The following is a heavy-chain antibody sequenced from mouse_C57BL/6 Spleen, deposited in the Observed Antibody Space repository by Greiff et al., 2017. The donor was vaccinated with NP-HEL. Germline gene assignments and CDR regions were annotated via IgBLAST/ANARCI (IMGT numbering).Heavy chain of an antibody. CDR2: ISDGGSYT. J-gene: IGHJ1*03. CDR1: GFTFSSYA. D-gene: IGHD2-5*01. Sequence: EVMLVESGGGLVKPGGSLKLSCAASGFTFSSYAMSWVRQTPEKRLEWVATISDGGSYTYYPDNVKGRFTISRDNAKNNLYLQMSHLKSEDTAMYYCAREEAYYSNYVPYFDVWGTGTTVTVSS. V-gene: IGHV5-4*01. CDR3: AREEAYYSNYVPYFDV.